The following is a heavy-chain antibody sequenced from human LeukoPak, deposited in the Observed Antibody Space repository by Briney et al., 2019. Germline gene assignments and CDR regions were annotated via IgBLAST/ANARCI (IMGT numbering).Heavy chain of an antibody. CDR1: GFTFSRYA. D-gene: IGHD5-24*01. CDR2: ISGSGGYT. CDR3: AKDPSTLTIRDDY. J-gene: IGHJ4*02. Sequence: GGSLRLSCAACGFTFSRYAMTWVRQAPGKGLEWVSGISGSGGYTYYADSVKGRFTISRDNSKNTVYLQMNSLRAEDTAVYYCAKDPSTLTIRDDYWGQGTLVTVSS. V-gene: IGHV3-23*01.